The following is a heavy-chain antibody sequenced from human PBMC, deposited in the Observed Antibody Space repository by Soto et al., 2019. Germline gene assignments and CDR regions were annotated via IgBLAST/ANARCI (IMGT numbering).Heavy chain of an antibody. D-gene: IGHD6-13*01. CDR1: GYTFTMYG. V-gene: IGHV1-18*01. CDR3: ARSPYTNSWYYFDY. CDR2: ISTYNGNT. Sequence: QVQLVQSEAEVKKPGASVKVSCKTSGYTFTMYGISWVRQAPEQGLEWMGWISTYNGNTNSAQKFQGRVTMTTDTSTSTAYMELRSLRSDDTAVYYCARSPYTNSWYYFDYWGQGTLVTVSS. J-gene: IGHJ4*02.